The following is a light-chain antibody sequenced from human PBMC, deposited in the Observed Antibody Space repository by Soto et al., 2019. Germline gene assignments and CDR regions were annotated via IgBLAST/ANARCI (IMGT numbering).Light chain of an antibody. Sequence: DIQMTQSPASLPASVGDRVTITCRASQGISNELAWYQQKPGKAPKRLIYAVSSLQTGVPSRFSGSVSGTEFTLTISSLQPEDFATYYCLQHNSYPWTFGQGTKLEIK. J-gene: IGKJ1*01. CDR3: LQHNSYPWT. CDR2: AVS. CDR1: QGISNE. V-gene: IGKV1-17*01.